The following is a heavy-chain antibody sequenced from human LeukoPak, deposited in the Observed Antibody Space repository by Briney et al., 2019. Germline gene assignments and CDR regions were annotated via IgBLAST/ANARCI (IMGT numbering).Heavy chain of an antibody. CDR3: AKADGSGSYSNLYYMDV. CDR2: ISGSGGST. Sequence: TGGSLRLSCAASGFTFSSYAMSWVRQAPGKGLEWVSAISGSGGSTYYADSVKGRFTISRDNSKNTLYLQMNSLRAEDTAVYYCAKADGSGSYSNLYYMDVWGKGTTVTVSS. J-gene: IGHJ6*03. D-gene: IGHD3-10*01. CDR1: GFTFSSYA. V-gene: IGHV3-23*01.